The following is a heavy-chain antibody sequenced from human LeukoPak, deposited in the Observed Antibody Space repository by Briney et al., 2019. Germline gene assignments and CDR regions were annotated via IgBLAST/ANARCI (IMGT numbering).Heavy chain of an antibody. CDR1: GGSVSSGSYY. CDR3: ARDLTTYYYDSSGAFDI. CDR2: IYYSGST. V-gene: IGHV4-61*01. D-gene: IGHD3-22*01. J-gene: IGHJ3*02. Sequence: SETLSLTCTVSGGSVSSGSYYWSWIRQPPGKGLEWIGYIYYSGSTYYNPSLKSRVTISVDTSKNQFSLKLSSVTAADTAVYYCARDLTTYYYDSSGAFDIWGQGTMVTVSS.